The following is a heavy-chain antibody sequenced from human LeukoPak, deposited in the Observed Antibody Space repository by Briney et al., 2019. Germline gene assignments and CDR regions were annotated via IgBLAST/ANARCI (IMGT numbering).Heavy chain of an antibody. CDR1: GFTVSSNY. V-gene: IGHV3-66*02. Sequence: PGGSLRLSCAASGFTVSSNYMSWVRQAPGKGLEWVSVIYSGGSTYYADSVKGRFTISRDNFKNTLYLQMNSLRAEDTAVYYCARGRGYSYGPVAYWGQGTLVTVSS. J-gene: IGHJ4*02. CDR3: ARGRGYSYGPVAY. D-gene: IGHD5-18*01. CDR2: IYSGGST.